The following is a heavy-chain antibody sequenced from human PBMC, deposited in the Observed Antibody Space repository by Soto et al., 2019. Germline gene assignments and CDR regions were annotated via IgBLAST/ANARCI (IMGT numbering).Heavy chain of an antibody. D-gene: IGHD5-12*01. V-gene: IGHV3-48*02. CDR3: AREAPPESTQRGLGAVATIRRYYFDY. J-gene: IGHJ4*02. CDR1: GFSFSTYS. CDR2: VSAGRSSI. Sequence: GGSLRLSCAASGFSFSTYSMNRVRPAPGKGLEWDAYVSAGRSSIYYADSVQGRFTISSDNAKNSLYLQMNSLSDEDTAVYYCAREAPPESTQRGLGAVATIRRYYFDYWGQGTLVTVSS.